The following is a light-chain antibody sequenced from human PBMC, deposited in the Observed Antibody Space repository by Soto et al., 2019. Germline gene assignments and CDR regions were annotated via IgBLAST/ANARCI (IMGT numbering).Light chain of an antibody. CDR3: AAWDDSLNGLYV. CDR1: SSNIGINT. J-gene: IGLJ1*01. V-gene: IGLV1-44*01. CDR2: TDN. Sequence: QSVLIQPPSASGTPGQRVTISCSGSSSNIGINTVNWYQQVPGTAPKLLIYTDNQRPSGVPDRFSGSKSGTSASLAISGLQSEDEADYYCAAWDDSLNGLYVFGTGTKLTVL.